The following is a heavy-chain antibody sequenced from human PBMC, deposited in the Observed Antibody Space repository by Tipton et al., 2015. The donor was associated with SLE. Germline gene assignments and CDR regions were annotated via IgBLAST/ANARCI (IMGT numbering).Heavy chain of an antibody. J-gene: IGHJ1*01. V-gene: IGHV4-39*07. CDR1: GGSISSSSYY. CDR3: ARGSIRTMVRGVTGLSH. CDR2: IYYSGST. Sequence: TLSLTCTVSGGSISSSSYYWGWIRQPPGKGLEWIGSIYYSGSTYYNPSLKSRVTISVDTSKNQFSLKLSSVTAADTAVYYCARGSIRTMVRGVTGLSHWGQGTPVTVSS. D-gene: IGHD3-10*01.